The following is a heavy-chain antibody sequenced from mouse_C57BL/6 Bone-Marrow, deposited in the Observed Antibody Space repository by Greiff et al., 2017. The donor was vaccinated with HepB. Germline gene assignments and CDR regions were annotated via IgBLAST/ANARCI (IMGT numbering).Heavy chain of an antibody. CDR2: IWWDDDK. CDR1: GFSLSTFGMG. CDR3: ALRVYYYGSSGAY. V-gene: IGHV8-8*01. D-gene: IGHD1-1*01. Sequence: QVTLKESGPGILQPSQTLSLTCSFSGFSLSTFGMGVGWIRQPSGKGLEWLAHIWWDDDKYYNPALKSRLTISKDTSKNQVFLKIANVDTADTATYYCALRVYYYGSSGAYWGQGTLVTVSA. J-gene: IGHJ3*01.